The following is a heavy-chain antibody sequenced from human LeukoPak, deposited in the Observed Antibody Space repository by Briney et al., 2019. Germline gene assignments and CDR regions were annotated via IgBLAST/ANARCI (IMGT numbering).Heavy chain of an antibody. CDR1: ALTREDYG. V-gene: IGHV3-20*04. Sequence: GGSQRLWGAASALTREDYGRMWVRRAPRKGLETGSGIYCDGGSTGYAESVKGRFTISRDNAKNSLYLRMNSVRAEDTALYYCARGDAVVTAAKQYYFIYRGQGTMVIVS. CDR3: ARGDAVVTAAKQYYFIY. CDR2: IYCDGGST. D-gene: IGHD2-2*01. J-gene: IGHJ4*02.